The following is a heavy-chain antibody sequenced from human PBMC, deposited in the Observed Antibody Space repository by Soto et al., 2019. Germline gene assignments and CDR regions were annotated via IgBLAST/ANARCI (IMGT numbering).Heavy chain of an antibody. J-gene: IGHJ6*01. CDR3: ARVFSYYYDSSGYLDYYYYGMDV. CDR1: GGPFSSYA. D-gene: IGHD3-22*01. CDR2: IIPIFGTA. Sequence: GDSGKVCCKASGGPFSSYAISLVRQAPGQGLEWIPAIIPIFGTANYAQKFQGRVTITADESTGTAYMELSSLRSEDTAVYYCARVFSYYYDSSGYLDYYYYGMDVWGQGTTVTVSS. V-gene: IGHV1-69*13.